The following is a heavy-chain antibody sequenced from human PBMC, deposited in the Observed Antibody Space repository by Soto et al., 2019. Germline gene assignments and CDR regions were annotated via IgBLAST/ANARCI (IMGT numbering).Heavy chain of an antibody. CDR3: TRGKRADTAMSYHYYGMDV. D-gene: IGHD5-18*01. J-gene: IGHJ6*02. CDR2: IKSKTDGGTT. V-gene: IGHV3-15*07. Sequence: EVQLVESGGGLVKPGGSLRLSCAASGFTFSNAWMNWVRQAPGKGLEWVGRIKSKTDGGTTDYAAPVKGRFTISRAASTAMRYLQINTLKPEATPAYYSTRGKRADTAMSYHYYGMDVWGQATTLTASS. CDR1: GFTFSNAW.